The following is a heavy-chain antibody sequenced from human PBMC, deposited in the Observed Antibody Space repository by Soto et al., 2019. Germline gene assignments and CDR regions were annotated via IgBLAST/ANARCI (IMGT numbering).Heavy chain of an antibody. V-gene: IGHV3-30*18. CDR3: AKGFGEA. Sequence: PGGSLRLSCAASRFTFSSSVMHWVRQAPGKGLEWVAVISYDGSYKYYADSVKGRFTTSRDNSKNTLYLQMNSLRAEDTAVYYCAKGFGEAWGQGTLVTVSS. CDR1: RFTFSSSV. J-gene: IGHJ5*02. CDR2: ISYDGSYK. D-gene: IGHD3-10*01.